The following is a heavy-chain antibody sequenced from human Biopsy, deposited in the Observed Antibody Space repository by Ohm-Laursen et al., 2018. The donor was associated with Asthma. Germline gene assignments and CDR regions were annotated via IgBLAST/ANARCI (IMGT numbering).Heavy chain of an antibody. J-gene: IGHJ6*02. CDR2: ISYDGSNK. CDR1: GFTFSSYA. CDR3: ARVGTIFGVVIPIYYYYGMDV. D-gene: IGHD3-3*01. Sequence: SLRLSCAASGFTFSSYAMHWVRQAPGKGLEWVAVISYDGSNKYYADSVKGRFTISRDNAKNSLYLQMNSLRAEDTAVYYCARVGTIFGVVIPIYYYYGMDVWGQGTTVTVSS. V-gene: IGHV3-30-3*01.